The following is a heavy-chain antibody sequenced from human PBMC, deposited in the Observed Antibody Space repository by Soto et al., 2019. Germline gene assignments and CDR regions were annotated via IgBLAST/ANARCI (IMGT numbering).Heavy chain of an antibody. V-gene: IGHV4-39*01. Sequence: SETLSLTCTVSGGSISSSSYYWGWIRQPPGKGLEWIGSIYYSGSTSYNPSLKSRVTISVDTSKNQFSLKLSSVTAADTAVYYCARLNRGTANPYYYYGMDVWGQGTTVTVSS. D-gene: IGHD2-21*02. CDR3: ARLNRGTANPYYYYGMDV. CDR1: GGSISSSSYY. J-gene: IGHJ6*02. CDR2: IYYSGST.